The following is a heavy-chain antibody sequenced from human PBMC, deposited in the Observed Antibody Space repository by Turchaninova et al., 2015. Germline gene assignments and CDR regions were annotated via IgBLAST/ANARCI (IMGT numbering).Heavy chain of an antibody. CDR2: ISGSGNVT. J-gene: IGHJ6*02. V-gene: IGHV3-23*04. Sequence: EVXLVEXGXGXXXAGGXXRLSCAASGFIFINSVMKWFRQTPGKGLEWVSSISGSGNVTYYTDSVKGRFTISRDNFKNTLYVQMNSLRAEDTAIYYCAKNPGMDVWGQGTTVTVSS. CDR3: AKNPGMDV. CDR1: GFIFINSV.